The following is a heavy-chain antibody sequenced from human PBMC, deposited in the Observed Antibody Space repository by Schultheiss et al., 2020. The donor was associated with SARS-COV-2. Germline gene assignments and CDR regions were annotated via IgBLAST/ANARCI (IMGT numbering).Heavy chain of an antibody. V-gene: IGHV4-59*10. Sequence: SQTLSLTCAVYGGSFSGYYWSWIRQPAGKGLEWIGRIYTSGSTNYNPSLKSRVTMSVDTSKNQFSLKLSSVTAADTAVYYCARGAGATSIDYYYYYYMDVWGKGTTVTVSS. CDR1: GGSFSGYY. CDR3: ARGAGATSIDYYYYYYMDV. D-gene: IGHD1-26*01. J-gene: IGHJ6*03. CDR2: IYTSGST.